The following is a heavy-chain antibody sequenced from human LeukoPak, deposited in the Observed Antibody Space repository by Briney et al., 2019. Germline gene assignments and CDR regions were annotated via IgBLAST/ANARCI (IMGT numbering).Heavy chain of an antibody. Sequence: PGGSLRLSCATSGFTFSSFWMHWVRQAPGKGLEWVSRISTDGSSTMYADSVRGRFIISRDVGKNTLYLQMNSLGDEDTAVYYCARDLDDYGGNSPLAYWGQGTLVTVSS. CDR1: GFTFSSFW. J-gene: IGHJ4*02. CDR3: ARDLDDYGGNSPLAY. D-gene: IGHD4-23*01. CDR2: ISTDGSST. V-gene: IGHV3-74*03.